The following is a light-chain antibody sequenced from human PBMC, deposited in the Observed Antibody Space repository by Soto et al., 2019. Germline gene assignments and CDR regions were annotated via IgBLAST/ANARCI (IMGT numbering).Light chain of an antibody. CDR1: QSVGSS. J-gene: IGKJ4*01. Sequence: DIVLTQSPATLSLSPGERATLSCRASQSVGSSLAWYQQKPGQAPRLLIYDASNRATGIPARFSGSGSGTDFTLTISSLEPEDFAVYYCQQRTNWPALTFGGGTKVEIK. V-gene: IGKV3-11*01. CDR3: QQRTNWPALT. CDR2: DAS.